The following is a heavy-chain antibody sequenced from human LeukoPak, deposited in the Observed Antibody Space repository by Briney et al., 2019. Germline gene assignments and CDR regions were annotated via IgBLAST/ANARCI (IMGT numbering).Heavy chain of an antibody. J-gene: IGHJ6*03. CDR1: GGSFSGYY. D-gene: IGHD3-22*01. CDR2: INHSGST. CDR3: ARGLASYYYESSGYYPYYYYYMDV. V-gene: IGHV4-34*01. Sequence: SETLSLTCAVYGGSFSGYYWSWVRQPPGKGLEWIGEINHSGSTNYNPSLKSRVTISVDTSKNQFSLKLSSVTAADTAVYYCARGLASYYYESSGYYPYYYYYMDVWGKGTTVTVSS.